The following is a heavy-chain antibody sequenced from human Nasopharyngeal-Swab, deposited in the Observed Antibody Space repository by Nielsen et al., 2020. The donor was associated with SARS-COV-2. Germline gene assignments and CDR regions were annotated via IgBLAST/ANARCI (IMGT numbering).Heavy chain of an antibody. CDR2: IIPIFGTA. Sequence: WGCPVARQVVVWMGGIIPIFGTANYAQKFQGRVTITADESTSTAYMELSSLRSEDTAVYYCARGGITIFGVVSNLDYWGQGTLVTVSS. D-gene: IGHD3-3*01. J-gene: IGHJ4*02. CDR3: ARGGITIFGVVSNLDY. V-gene: IGHV1-69*01.